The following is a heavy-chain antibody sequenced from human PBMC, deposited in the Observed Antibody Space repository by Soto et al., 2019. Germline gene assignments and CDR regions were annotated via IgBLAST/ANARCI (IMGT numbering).Heavy chain of an antibody. CDR3: ARSSGGNFGIIIEGTNWFAP. CDR1: RDTFTSYY. CDR2: INPHGGST. D-gene: IGHD1-26*01. J-gene: IGHJ5*02. Sequence: ASVKVSCKAPRDTFTSYYINWVRQAPGQGLEWMGVINPHGGSTAYAQKFKGRVTLTRDTSKSTVYMEVTSLTSEDTAMYYCARSSGGNFGIIIEGTNWFAPGGQGTLVTVSS. V-gene: IGHV1-46*01.